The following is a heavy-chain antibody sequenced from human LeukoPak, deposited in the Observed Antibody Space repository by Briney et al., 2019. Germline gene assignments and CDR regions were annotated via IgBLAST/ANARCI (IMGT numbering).Heavy chain of an antibody. CDR3: ARLLEDYYFDASGYYDDDY. V-gene: IGHV1-2*02. CDR2: IDPNIGTT. D-gene: IGHD3-22*01. Sequence: ASVKVSCKASGYTFPGFYMHWVRPAPGQGREWVGWIDPNIGTTKYSQKFQGRVTMTRDTSISEVYMELSRLRSDDTAVYYCARLLEDYYFDASGYYDDDYWGQGTPIIVSS. J-gene: IGHJ4*02. CDR1: GYTFPGFY.